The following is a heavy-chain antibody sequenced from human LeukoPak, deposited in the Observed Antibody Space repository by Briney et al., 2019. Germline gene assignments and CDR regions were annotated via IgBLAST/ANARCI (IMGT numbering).Heavy chain of an antibody. CDR2: INHSGST. CDR1: GGSFSGYY. Sequence: PSETLSLTCAVYGGSFSGYYWSWIRQPPGKGLEWIGEINHSGSTNYNPSLKSRVTISVDTSENQFSLKLSSVTAADTAVYYCARGRSDYIWGSNRGAFDIWGQGTMATVSS. J-gene: IGHJ3*02. D-gene: IGHD3-16*01. CDR3: ARGRSDYIWGSNRGAFDI. V-gene: IGHV4-34*01.